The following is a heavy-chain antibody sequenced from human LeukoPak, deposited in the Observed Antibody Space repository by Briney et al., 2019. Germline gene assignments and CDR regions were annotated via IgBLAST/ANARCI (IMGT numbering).Heavy chain of an antibody. Sequence: GGSLRLSCTASGFTFNNYEMNWVRQAPGKGLEWVSYISSSGTTIYYADSVEGRFTISRDNAKNSLYLQMNTLRAEDTAVYYCARATYDSSAVDAFDIWGQGTMVTVSP. J-gene: IGHJ3*02. CDR1: GFTFNNYE. V-gene: IGHV3-48*03. D-gene: IGHD3-22*01. CDR2: ISSSGTTI. CDR3: ARATYDSSAVDAFDI.